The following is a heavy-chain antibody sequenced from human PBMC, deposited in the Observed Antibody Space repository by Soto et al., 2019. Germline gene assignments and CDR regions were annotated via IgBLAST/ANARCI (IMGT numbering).Heavy chain of an antibody. J-gene: IGHJ4*02. D-gene: IGHD6-19*01. V-gene: IGHV1-69*08. CDR2: IIHILGIA. Sequence: QVQLVQSGAEVKKPVSSVKVSCKASGGTFSSYTSSWVRQAPGQGLEWMGRIIHILGIANYAQKFQGRVTITADKSTSTAYMELSRLRSEDTAVYYCAREQEYSSGWYRFDYWGQGTLVTGSS. CDR1: GGTFSSYT. CDR3: AREQEYSSGWYRFDY.